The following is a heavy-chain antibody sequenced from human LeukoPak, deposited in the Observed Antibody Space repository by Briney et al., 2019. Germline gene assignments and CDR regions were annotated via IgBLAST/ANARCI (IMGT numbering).Heavy chain of an antibody. CDR3: ARSDSSGWYDY. D-gene: IGHD6-19*01. J-gene: IGHJ4*02. CDR1: GYTFTGYY. V-gene: IGHV1-2*02. Sequence: ASVKVSCKASGYTFTGYYMHWVRQAPGQGLEWMGWINANSGGRNYAQKFQGRATMTRDTSFSTAYMELSRLRSDDTAVYYCARSDSSGWYDYWGQGTLVTVSS. CDR2: INANSGGR.